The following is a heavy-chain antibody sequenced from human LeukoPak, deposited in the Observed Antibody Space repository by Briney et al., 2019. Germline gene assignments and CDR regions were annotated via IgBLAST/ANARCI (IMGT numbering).Heavy chain of an antibody. Sequence: SETLSLTCTVSGGSISSYFWSWIRQPPGKGLEWIGYIQFSGRIDYNPSLDGRVTISVDTSKSQFSLKVSSVSAADTAVYYCARAPVLYHFDYWGQGTLVTVSS. CDR3: ARAPVLYHFDY. CDR2: IQFSGRI. D-gene: IGHD2-8*01. J-gene: IGHJ4*02. V-gene: IGHV4-59*01. CDR1: GGSISSYF.